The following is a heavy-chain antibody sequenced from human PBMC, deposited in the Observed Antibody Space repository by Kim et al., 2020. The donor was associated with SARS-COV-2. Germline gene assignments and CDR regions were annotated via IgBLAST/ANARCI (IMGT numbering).Heavy chain of an antibody. Sequence: SETLSLTCTVSGGSVSSGSYYWSWIRQPPGKGLEWIGYIYYSGSTNYNPSLKSRVTISVDTSKNQFSLKLSSVTAADTAVYYCARTTNCSSTGCYPTWIQLWLRYYYYGMDVWGQGTTVTVSS. D-gene: IGHD2-2*01. CDR1: GGSVSSGSYY. CDR2: IYYSGST. V-gene: IGHV4-61*01. CDR3: ARTTNCSSTGCYPTWIQLWLRYYYYGMDV. J-gene: IGHJ6*02.